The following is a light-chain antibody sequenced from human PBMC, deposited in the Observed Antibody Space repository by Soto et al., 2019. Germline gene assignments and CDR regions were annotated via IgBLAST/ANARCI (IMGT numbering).Light chain of an antibody. Sequence: EIVLTQSPGTLSLSPGERATLSCRASQSVSNNYLAWYQHKRGQAPRLLVYGASSRATDIPDRLSGSGSGTDFTLTITRLEPEDFAVYYCQQYGSSPRTFGQGTKVEIK. CDR2: GAS. CDR1: QSVSNNY. CDR3: QQYGSSPRT. V-gene: IGKV3-20*01. J-gene: IGKJ1*01.